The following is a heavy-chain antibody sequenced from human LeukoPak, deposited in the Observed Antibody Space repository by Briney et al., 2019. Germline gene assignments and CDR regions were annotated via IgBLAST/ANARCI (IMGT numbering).Heavy chain of an antibody. Sequence: PGGSLRLSCAASGFTFSSYAMHWVRQAPGKGLEWVEVISYDGSNKYYADSVKGRFTISRDNSKNTLYLQMNSLRAEDTAVYYCARGARGGNFDYWGQGTLVTVSS. D-gene: IGHD4-23*01. J-gene: IGHJ4*02. V-gene: IGHV3-30-3*01. CDR2: ISYDGSNK. CDR1: GFTFSSYA. CDR3: ARGARGGNFDY.